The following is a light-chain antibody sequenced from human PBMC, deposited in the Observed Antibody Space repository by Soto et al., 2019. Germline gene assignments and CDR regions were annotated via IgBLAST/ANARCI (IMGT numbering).Light chain of an antibody. Sequence: QAVVTQPPSVSGAPGQRVTISCTGSSSNIGAGYDVHWYQQLPGTAPKLLIYGNNNRPSGVPDRISGSKSGTSASLAITGLQAEDEADYSCQSYDSSLSVCVFGGGTKVTVL. J-gene: IGLJ2*01. CDR2: GNN. CDR3: QSYDSSLSVCV. V-gene: IGLV1-40*01. CDR1: SSNIGAGYD.